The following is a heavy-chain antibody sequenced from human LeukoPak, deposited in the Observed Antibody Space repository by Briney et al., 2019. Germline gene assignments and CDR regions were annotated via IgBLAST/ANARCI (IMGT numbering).Heavy chain of an antibody. D-gene: IGHD3-22*01. J-gene: IGHJ4*02. CDR2: ISGSGGST. Sequence: TGGSLRLSCAASGFTFSSYAMSWVRQAPGKGLEWVSAISGSGGSTYYADSVKGRFTISRDNSKNTLYLQMNRLRAEDTAVYYCAKPLRYYYDSSGYDYWGQGTLVTVSS. CDR3: AKPLRYYYDSSGYDY. V-gene: IGHV3-23*01. CDR1: GFTFSSYA.